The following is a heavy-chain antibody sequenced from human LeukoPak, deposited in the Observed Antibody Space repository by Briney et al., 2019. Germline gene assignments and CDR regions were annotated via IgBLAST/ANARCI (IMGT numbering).Heavy chain of an antibody. V-gene: IGHV3-30*02. J-gene: IGHJ4*02. Sequence: GGSLRLSCAASGFSFNNYGMHWVRQAPGKGLEWVAFIRYDGSNKYYADSVKGRFTISRDNSKNTLYLQMNSLRPEDTAVYYCARGFYIVEVPAAHPYFDYWGQGTLVTVSP. CDR3: ARGFYIVEVPAAHPYFDY. CDR2: IRYDGSNK. D-gene: IGHD2-2*01. CDR1: GFSFNNYG.